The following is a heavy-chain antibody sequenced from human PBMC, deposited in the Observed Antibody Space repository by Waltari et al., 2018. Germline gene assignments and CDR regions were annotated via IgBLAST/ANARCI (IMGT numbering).Heavy chain of an antibody. D-gene: IGHD5-18*01. V-gene: IGHV4-34*01. Sequence: QVQLQQWGSGLLKPSETLSLTCAVYRRSFSGYYLNWPRQPPGKGLEWIGEINHSGSTNYNPSLKSRVTISVDTSKNQFSLKLSSVTAADTAVYYCARGRIQLRDRRLDYWGQGTLVTVSS. J-gene: IGHJ4*02. CDR3: ARGRIQLRDRRLDY. CDR2: INHSGST. CDR1: RRSFSGYY.